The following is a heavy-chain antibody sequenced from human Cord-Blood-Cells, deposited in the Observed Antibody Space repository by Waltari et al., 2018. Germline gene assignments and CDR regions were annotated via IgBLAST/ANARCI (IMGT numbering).Heavy chain of an antibody. CDR2: INPNSGGT. J-gene: IGHJ4*02. Sequence: QVQLVQSGAEVKKPGASVKVSCKASGYTFTGYYMHWVRQPPGQGLEWMGWINPNSGGTNYAQKFQGWVTMTRDTSISTAYMELSRLRSDDMAVYYCARGSIAARPDFDYWGQGTLVTVSS. D-gene: IGHD6-6*01. CDR1: GYTFTGYY. CDR3: ARGSIAARPDFDY. V-gene: IGHV1-2*04.